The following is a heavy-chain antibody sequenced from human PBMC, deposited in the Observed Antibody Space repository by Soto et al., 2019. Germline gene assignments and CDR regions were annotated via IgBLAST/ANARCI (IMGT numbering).Heavy chain of an antibody. CDR2: MNPNSGNT. CDR3: ARDRKGSGWPHDAFDI. V-gene: IGHV1-8*01. D-gene: IGHD6-19*01. Sequence: EASVKVSCKASGYTFTSYDINWVRQATGQGLEWMGWMNPNSGNTGYAQKFQGRVTMTRNTSISTAYMELSSLRSEDTAVYYCARDRKGSGWPHDAFDIWGQETMVTVAS. J-gene: IGHJ3*02. CDR1: GYTFTSYD.